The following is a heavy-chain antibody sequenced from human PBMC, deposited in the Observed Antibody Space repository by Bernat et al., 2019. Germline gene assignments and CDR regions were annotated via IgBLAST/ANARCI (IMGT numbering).Heavy chain of an antibody. CDR2: ISGNGGSP. CDR3: ARDRGNGYDWGVDY. CDR1: GFTFSTYA. J-gene: IGHJ4*02. Sequence: EVQVLESGGGLVQPGGSLRLSCAASGFTFSTYAMNWVRQSPGKGLEWVSGISGNGGSPNYADSVKGRFTISRDNAKNSLYLQMNSLRAEDTAVYYCARDRGNGYDWGVDYWGQGTLVTVSS. D-gene: IGHD5-12*01. V-gene: IGHV3-23*01.